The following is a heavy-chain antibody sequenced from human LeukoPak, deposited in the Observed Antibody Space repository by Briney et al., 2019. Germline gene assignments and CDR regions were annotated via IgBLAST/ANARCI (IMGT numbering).Heavy chain of an antibody. J-gene: IGHJ4*02. Sequence: PGGSLRLSCAASGFTFSDSRMTWVRQAPGKGLEWVANIDQDGSEEYYVDSVKGRFTISRDNAKNSVYLQMNSLRAEDTAVYYCARDRWTDYWGQGTLVTVSS. D-gene: IGHD1-1*01. CDR3: ARDRWTDY. CDR2: IDQDGSEE. V-gene: IGHV3-7*01. CDR1: GFTFSDSR.